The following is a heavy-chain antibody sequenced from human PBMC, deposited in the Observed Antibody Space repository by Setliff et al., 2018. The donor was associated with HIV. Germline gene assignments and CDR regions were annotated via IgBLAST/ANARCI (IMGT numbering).Heavy chain of an antibody. CDR3: VRGSYTVRIDY. CDR1: GGSITSGSYY. CDR2: IYSDGRT. J-gene: IGHJ4*02. D-gene: IGHD3-10*01. Sequence: TLSLTCTVSGGSITSGSYYWSWIRQPAGKGLEWIGRIYSDGRTTHNPSLKSRVTISRDTSENQFSLRLSSVTAADTAVYYCVRGSYTVRIDYWGQGTRVTVSS. V-gene: IGHV4-61*02.